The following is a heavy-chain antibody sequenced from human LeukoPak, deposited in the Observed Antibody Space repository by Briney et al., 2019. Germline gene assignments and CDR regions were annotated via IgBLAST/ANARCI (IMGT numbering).Heavy chain of an antibody. CDR3: ARDRGYSTFDY. CDR2: ISGSGGST. CDR1: GFTVSSYA. J-gene: IGHJ4*02. Sequence: GGSLRLSCAASGFTVSSYAMSWVRQAPGKGLEWVSAISGSGGSTYYAGSVKGRFTISSDNSKNTLYLQMNSLRVDDTAVYYCARDRGYSTFDYWGQGTLVTVSS. D-gene: IGHD4-23*01. V-gene: IGHV3-23*01.